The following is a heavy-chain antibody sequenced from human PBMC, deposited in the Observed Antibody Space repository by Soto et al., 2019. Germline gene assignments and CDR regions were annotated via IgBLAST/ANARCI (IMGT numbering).Heavy chain of an antibody. J-gene: IGHJ5*02. CDR2: IYPGDSDT. D-gene: IGHD3-10*01. CDR1: GYSFTSYW. Sequence: GESLKISCKGSGYSFTSYWIGWVRQMPGKGLEWMGIIYPGDSDTRYSPSFQGQVTISADKSFSTAYLQWSSLKASDTAMYYCARQTVLLWFGESGFDPWGQGTLVTVSS. CDR3: ARQTVLLWFGESGFDP. V-gene: IGHV5-51*01.